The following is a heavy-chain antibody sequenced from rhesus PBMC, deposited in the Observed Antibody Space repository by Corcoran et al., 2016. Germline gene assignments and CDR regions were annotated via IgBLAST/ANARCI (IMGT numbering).Heavy chain of an antibody. V-gene: IGHV3S5*01. CDR2: ISYTGGST. Sequence: EVQLVETGGGLVQPGGSLRLSCAASGFPFSSYGTGWVRQAPGKGLEWVSGISYTGGSTYYADSVKGRFTISRDNSKNTLSLQMNSLRAEDTAVYYCAKDSRGSYNSATDYWGQGVLVTVSS. CDR3: AKDSRGSYNSATDY. CDR1: GFPFSSYG. J-gene: IGHJ4*01. D-gene: IGHD1-44*02.